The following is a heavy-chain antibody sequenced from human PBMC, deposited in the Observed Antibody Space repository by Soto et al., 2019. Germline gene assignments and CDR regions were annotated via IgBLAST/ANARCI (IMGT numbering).Heavy chain of an antibody. D-gene: IGHD6-19*01. J-gene: IGHJ4*02. Sequence: GGSLRLSCVTSGFNFIKYPMNWVRQVTGKGLEWVSYINNNSGIIYYADSVKGRFSISRDNAKNSLYLQMNSLRAEDTAIYYCATSPANRGWYSYFDYWGKGTLVTVSS. CDR2: INNNSGII. V-gene: IGHV3-48*01. CDR1: GFNFIKYP. CDR3: ATSPANRGWYSYFDY.